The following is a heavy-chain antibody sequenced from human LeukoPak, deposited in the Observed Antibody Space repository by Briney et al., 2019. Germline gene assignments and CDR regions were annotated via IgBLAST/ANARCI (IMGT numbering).Heavy chain of an antibody. V-gene: IGHV4-4*09. CDR1: GGSISDYY. Sequence: SETLSLTCSVSGGSISDYYWSWIRQPPGKGLEWIGYIYRGGTINYNPSVKSRVTMSLDTSKNQISLMLNSATAADTAIYYCARHWLEAAKTYSYWFDPWGQGTLVTVSS. J-gene: IGHJ5*02. CDR2: IYRGGTI. D-gene: IGHD6-13*01. CDR3: ARHWLEAAKTYSYWFDP.